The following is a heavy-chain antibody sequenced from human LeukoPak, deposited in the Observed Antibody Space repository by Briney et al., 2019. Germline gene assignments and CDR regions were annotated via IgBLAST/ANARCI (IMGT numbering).Heavy chain of an antibody. CDR3: ARGFLGDAFDI. D-gene: IGHD3-3*01. CDR1: GFTFSRYD. V-gene: IGHV3-13*05. J-gene: IGHJ3*02. CDR2: IGTVGDP. Sequence: GGSLRLSCAASGFTFSRYDMHWVSQDTGKGLEWVSAIGTVGDPYYPGSVKGRFTISRENAKNSLYLQMNSLRAGDTAVYYCARGFLGDAFDIWGQGTMVTVSS.